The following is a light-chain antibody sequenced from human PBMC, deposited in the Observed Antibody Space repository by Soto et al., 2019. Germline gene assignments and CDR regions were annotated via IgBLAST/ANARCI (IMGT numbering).Light chain of an antibody. J-gene: IGKJ1*01. CDR1: QDIRNY. Sequence: AIQVTQSPPSLSASVGDRVTITCRSSQDIRNYLGWYQQKPGKAPQLLIYGASSLQRGVSSRFSGSGFGTDFTLTISSLQPEDSATYYCLQDRSHFWTFGQGTKVDIK. CDR2: GAS. V-gene: IGKV1-6*01. CDR3: LQDRSHFWT.